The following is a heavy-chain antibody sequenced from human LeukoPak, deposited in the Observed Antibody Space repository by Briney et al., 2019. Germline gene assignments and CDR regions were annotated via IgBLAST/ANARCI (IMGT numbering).Heavy chain of an antibody. V-gene: IGHV4-34*01. D-gene: IGHD5-18*01. CDR2: INHSGST. CDR3: ASRGYSYGYLFDY. J-gene: IGHJ4*02. CDR1: GGSFSGYY. Sequence: PSETLSLTCAVYGGSFSGYYWSWIRQPPGKGLEWIGEINHSGSTNYNPSLKSRVTISVATSKNQFSLKLSSVTAADTAVYYCASRGYSYGYLFDYWGQGTLVTVSS.